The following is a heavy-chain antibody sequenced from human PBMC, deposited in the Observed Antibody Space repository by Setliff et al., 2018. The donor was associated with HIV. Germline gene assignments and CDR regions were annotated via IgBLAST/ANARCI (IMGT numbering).Heavy chain of an antibody. Sequence: SETLSLTCAVSGYSVSSGYYWAWIRQAPGKGLQWIGQMYYTGTTDYNPSLSSRVTISQDKSRNQFSLKLTSVTATDTAIYFCARRSGGYDLFFDSWGQGMLVTVSS. CDR3: ARRSGGYDLFFDS. D-gene: IGHD5-12*01. CDR2: MYYTGTT. V-gene: IGHV4-38-2*01. CDR1: GYSVSSGYY. J-gene: IGHJ5*02.